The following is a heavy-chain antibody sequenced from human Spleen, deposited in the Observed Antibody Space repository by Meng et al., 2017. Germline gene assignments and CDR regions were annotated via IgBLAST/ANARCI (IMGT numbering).Heavy chain of an antibody. V-gene: IGHV3-21*01. J-gene: IGHJ4*02. CDR2: ISSSSSYI. CDR3: AREDYGSSGYRGVTYYFDY. D-gene: IGHD3-22*01. Sequence: GGSLRLSCAASGFTFSSYSMNWVRQAPGKGLEWVSSISSSSSYIYYADSVKGRFTISRDNPKNSLYLQMNSLRAEDTAVYYCAREDYGSSGYRGVTYYFDYWGQGTLVTVSS. CDR1: GFTFSSYS.